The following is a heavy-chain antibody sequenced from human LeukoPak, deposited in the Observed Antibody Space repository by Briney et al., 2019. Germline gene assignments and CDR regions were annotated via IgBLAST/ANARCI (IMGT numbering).Heavy chain of an antibody. J-gene: IGHJ4*02. CDR3: ARIGRDYGDYFDS. CDR1: GFTFTTFR. D-gene: IGHD4-17*01. V-gene: IGHV3-7*03. CDR2: IKHDGSET. Sequence: GGSLRLSCAASGFTFTTFRMTWLRQAPGKGPEWVANIKHDGSETDYLDSVKGRFTISRDNAKNSLYLQMNNLRAEDTAVYYCARIGRDYGDYFDSWGQGTLVTVSS.